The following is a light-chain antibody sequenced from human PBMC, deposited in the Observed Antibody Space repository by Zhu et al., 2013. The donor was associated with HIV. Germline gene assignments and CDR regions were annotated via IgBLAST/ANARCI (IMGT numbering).Light chain of an antibody. J-gene: IGKJ5*01. CDR3: QQYNNWVT. V-gene: IGKV3-15*01. CDR1: QNVRSN. Sequence: EIVMTQSTATLSVSPGERATLSCRASQNVRSNLAWYQQKPGQAPRLLIYGASTRATDIPVRFSGSGSGTEFTLTISSLQPEDLAVYYCQQYNNWVTFGQGTRLDIK. CDR2: GAS.